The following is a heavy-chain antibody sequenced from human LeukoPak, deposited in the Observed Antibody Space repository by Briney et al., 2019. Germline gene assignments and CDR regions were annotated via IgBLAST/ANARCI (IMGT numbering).Heavy chain of an antibody. V-gene: IGHV3-30-3*01. CDR1: GFTFSSYA. CDR2: ISYDGSNK. Sequence: PGGSLRLSCAASGFTFSSYAMHWVRQAPGKGLEWVAVISYDGSNKYYADSVKGRFTISRDNSKNTLYLQMNSLRAEDTAVYYCARDPPHTTQYYFDYWGQGTLVTVSS. J-gene: IGHJ4*02. CDR3: ARDPPHTTQYYFDY. D-gene: IGHD2-2*01.